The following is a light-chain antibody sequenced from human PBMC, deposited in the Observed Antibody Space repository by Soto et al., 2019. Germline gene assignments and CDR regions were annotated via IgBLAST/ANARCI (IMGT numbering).Light chain of an antibody. CDR1: QSVRSSN. J-gene: IGKJ1*01. CDR2: GAS. CDR3: QQYGSSPST. V-gene: IGKV3-20*01. Sequence: EIVLTQSPGTLSLSPGERAPLSCRASQSVRSSNLAWYQQKPGQAPRLLIYGASSRATAIPHRFSGSGSGTDFTLTISRLEPEDFAVYYCQQYGSSPSTFGQGTKVEIK.